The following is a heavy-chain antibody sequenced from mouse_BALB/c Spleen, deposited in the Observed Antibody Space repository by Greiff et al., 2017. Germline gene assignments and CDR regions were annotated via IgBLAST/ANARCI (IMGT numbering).Heavy chain of an antibody. D-gene: IGHD1-1*01. Sequence: QVQLKESGPGLVAPSQSLSITCTVSGFSLTSYGVHWVRQPPGKGLEWLGVIWAGGSTNYNSALMSRLSISKDNSKSQVFLKMNSLQTDDTARYYCARDGVLRSFAYWGQGTLVTVSA. V-gene: IGHV2-9*02. J-gene: IGHJ3*01. CDR3: ARDGVLRSFAY. CDR2: IWAGGST. CDR1: GFSLTSYG.